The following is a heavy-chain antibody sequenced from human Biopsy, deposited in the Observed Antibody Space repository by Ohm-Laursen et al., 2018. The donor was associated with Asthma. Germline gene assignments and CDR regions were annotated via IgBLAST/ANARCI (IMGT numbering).Heavy chain of an antibody. CDR2: ISYGGSNK. J-gene: IGHJ4*02. CDR1: GFTFSSYA. CDR3: ARDLHPTNHLGELSEGFDY. V-gene: IGHV3-30-3*01. Sequence: SLRLSCAASGFTFSSYAMHWVRQAPGKRLEWVAVISYGGSNKYYADSVKGRFTISRDNSKNTLYLQMNSLRAEDTAVYYCARDLHPTNHLGELSEGFDYWGQGTLVTVSS. D-gene: IGHD3-16*02.